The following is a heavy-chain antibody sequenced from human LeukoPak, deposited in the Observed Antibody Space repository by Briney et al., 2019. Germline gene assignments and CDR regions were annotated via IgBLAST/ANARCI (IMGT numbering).Heavy chain of an antibody. CDR2: INHSGSA. Sequence: PGGSLRLSCAASGFTFSSYALSWVRQPPGKGLEWIGDINHSGSANYNPSLKSRVTMSVDTSKKHFSLKLTSVTAADTAVYYCARRYPSVRGVNLRPQEVRKYYFDYWGQGNLVTVSS. CDR3: ARRYPSVRGVNLRPQEVRKYYFDY. CDR1: GFTFSSYA. V-gene: IGHV4-34*01. J-gene: IGHJ4*02. D-gene: IGHD3-10*01.